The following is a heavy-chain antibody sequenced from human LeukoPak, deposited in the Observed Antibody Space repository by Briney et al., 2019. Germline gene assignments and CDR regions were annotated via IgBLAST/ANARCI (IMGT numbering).Heavy chain of an antibody. V-gene: IGHV4-38-2*01. Sequence: PSETLSLTCAVSGYSISSGYYWGWIRQPPGKGLEWIGSIYHSGSTYYNPSLKSRVTISVDTSKNQFSLKLSSVSAAHTAVYYCARHHLPPVANWYFDLWGRGTLVTVSS. J-gene: IGHJ2*01. CDR2: IYHSGST. CDR1: GYSISSGYY. D-gene: IGHD1-14*01. CDR3: ARHHLPPVANWYFDL.